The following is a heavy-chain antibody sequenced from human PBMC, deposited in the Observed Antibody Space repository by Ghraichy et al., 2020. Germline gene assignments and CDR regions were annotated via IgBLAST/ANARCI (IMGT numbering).Heavy chain of an antibody. J-gene: IGHJ2*01. CDR2: IIPIFGTA. D-gene: IGHD3-22*01. V-gene: IGHV1-69*13. Sequence: SVKVSCKASGGTFSSYAISWVRQAPGQGLEWMGGIIPIFGTANYAQKFQGRVTITADESTSTAYMELSSLRSEDTAVYYCARARSAYDSSGYDEYWYFDLWGRGTLVTVSS. CDR3: ARARSAYDSSGYDEYWYFDL. CDR1: GGTFSSYA.